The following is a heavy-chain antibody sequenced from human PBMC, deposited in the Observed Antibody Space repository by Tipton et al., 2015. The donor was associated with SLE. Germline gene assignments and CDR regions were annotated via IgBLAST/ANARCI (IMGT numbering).Heavy chain of an antibody. V-gene: IGHV4-61*01. CDR3: ARLYYDILTGSSRDWYFDY. Sequence: TLSLTCTASVGSITSGSYYWSWIRQPPGKGLEWIGYIYYSGSTNHNPSLKSRVTISVDTSKNQFSLKLSSVTAADTAVYYCARLYYDILTGSSRDWYFDYWGQGTLVTVSS. CDR2: IYYSGST. CDR1: VGSITSGSYY. D-gene: IGHD3-9*01. J-gene: IGHJ4*02.